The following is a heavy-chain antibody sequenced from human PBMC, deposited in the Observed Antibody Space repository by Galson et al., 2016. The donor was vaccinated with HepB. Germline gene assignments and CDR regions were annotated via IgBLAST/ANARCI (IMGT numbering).Heavy chain of an antibody. CDR3: ARDPGYSAFDI. V-gene: IGHV3-7*04. D-gene: IGHD5-12*01. CDR2: INQDGSEK. J-gene: IGHJ3*02. CDR1: GFTFGSYW. Sequence: SLRLSCAASGFTFGSYWMSWVRQAPGKGLELAANINQDGSEKSYVDSAKGRFTISRDNAKNSLYLQMNSLRAEDTAVYSCARDPGYSAFDIWGQGTLVTVSS.